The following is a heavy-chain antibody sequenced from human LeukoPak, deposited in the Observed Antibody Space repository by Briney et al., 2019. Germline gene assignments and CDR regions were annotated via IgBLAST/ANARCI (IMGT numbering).Heavy chain of an antibody. CDR2: FLYSGTT. Sequence: PSETLSLTCSVSNGAVKNYYWTWMRQPPGQGLEWIGNFLYSGTTTYRASLDSRLIISVDNSKNTVSLRLFSVTAADTAVYYCATLVYSGSRYHFDTWGQGTLVTVSS. CDR3: ATLVYSGSRYHFDT. J-gene: IGHJ4*02. D-gene: IGHD1-26*01. V-gene: IGHV4-59*02. CDR1: NGAVKNYY.